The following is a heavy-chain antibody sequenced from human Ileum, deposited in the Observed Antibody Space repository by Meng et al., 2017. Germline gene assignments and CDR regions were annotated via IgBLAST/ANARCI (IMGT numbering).Heavy chain of an antibody. CDR3: ARHGGYYQGF. CDR2: ISHSGST. V-gene: IGHV4-4*02. CDR1: SGSSTSDSY. J-gene: IGHJ4*02. Sequence: VALPESCRRLVTSSGARSLSCAVSSGSSTSDSYCSWVRLPPGKGLEWIGQISHSGSTFYNPSLKSRVTMSVDKSKSQFSLMLTSVTAADTAVYYCARHGGYYQGFWGQGTLVTVSS. D-gene: IGHD4-23*01.